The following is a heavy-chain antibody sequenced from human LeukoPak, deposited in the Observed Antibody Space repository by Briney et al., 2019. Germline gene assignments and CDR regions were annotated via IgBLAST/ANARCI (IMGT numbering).Heavy chain of an antibody. Sequence: PGGSLRLSCAAPGFTFSSYAMSWVRQAPGKGLEWVSAISGSGGSTYYADSVKGRFTISRDNSKNTLYLQMNSLRAEDTAVYYCATTTVTTGDYFDYWGQGTLVTVSS. CDR2: ISGSGGST. D-gene: IGHD4-17*01. CDR3: ATTTVTTGDYFDY. J-gene: IGHJ4*02. V-gene: IGHV3-23*01. CDR1: GFTFSSYA.